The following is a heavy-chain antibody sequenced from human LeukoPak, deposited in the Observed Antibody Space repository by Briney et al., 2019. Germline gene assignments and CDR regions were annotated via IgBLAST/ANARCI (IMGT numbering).Heavy chain of an antibody. Sequence: AETLSLTCTVSGGSVSTDDYYWSWIRQPPGKGLEWIGYIHDSGSTTYNPSLKSRVTISVDTSKNQFSLRLSSVSAADAAVYYCARDLVNWGQGTLVPVSS. V-gene: IGHV4-61*08. CDR3: ARDLVN. D-gene: IGHD2-21*01. CDR1: GGSVSTDDYY. CDR2: IHDSGST. J-gene: IGHJ4*02.